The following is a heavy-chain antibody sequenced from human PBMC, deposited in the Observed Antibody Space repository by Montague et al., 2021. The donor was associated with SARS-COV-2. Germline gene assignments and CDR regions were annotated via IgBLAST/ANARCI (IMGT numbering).Heavy chain of an antibody. J-gene: IGHJ6*02. CDR1: GDSINSYY. CDR2: ISYSGST. V-gene: IGHV4-59*08. CDR3: ARHIEKEGTYYYYYGMDV. D-gene: IGHD2-15*01. Sequence: SETLSLTCTVSGDSINSYYWSWIRQSPGKGLERIGYISYSGSTNFNPSLKSRVSMSVDTSKNQFSLKLSSVTAADTAVYYCARHIEKEGTYYYYYGMDVWGQGTTVTVSS.